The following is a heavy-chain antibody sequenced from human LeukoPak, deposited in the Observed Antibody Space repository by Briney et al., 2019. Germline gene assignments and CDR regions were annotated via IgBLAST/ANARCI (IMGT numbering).Heavy chain of an antibody. CDR2: IYSSGST. CDR1: GDYISNNY. V-gene: IGHV4-4*07. Sequence: SETLSPTCTASGDYISNNYWSWVRQPAGQGLEWIGRIYSSGSTNYNPSLKSRVTMSVDTSKDQFSLKMSSVTAADTAMYYCARDFDYWGQGSLVTVSS. J-gene: IGHJ4*02. CDR3: ARDFDY.